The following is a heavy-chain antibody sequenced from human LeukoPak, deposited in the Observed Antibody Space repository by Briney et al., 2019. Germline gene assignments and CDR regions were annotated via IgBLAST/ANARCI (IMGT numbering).Heavy chain of an antibody. CDR1: GGSISSSSDY. D-gene: IGHD4-23*01. CDR3: ARQAITVAGVNWFDP. Sequence: SETVSLTCTVSGGSISSSSDYWGWIRQPPGKGLEWIGSMYHSGSTNYNPSRSTQATISVDTSKNQFSLKLSSVTAADTAVYYCARQAITVAGVNWFDPWGQGTLLTVSS. CDR2: MYHSGST. V-gene: IGHV4-39*01. J-gene: IGHJ5*02.